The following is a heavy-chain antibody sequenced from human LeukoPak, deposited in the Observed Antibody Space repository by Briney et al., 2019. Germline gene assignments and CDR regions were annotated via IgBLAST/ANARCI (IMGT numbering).Heavy chain of an antibody. V-gene: IGHV6-1*01. D-gene: IGHD3-3*01. CDR2: TYYRSKWYN. CDR1: GDSVSSNSAA. Sequence: SQILSLTYAISGDSVSSNSAAWNWIRQSPSRGLEWLGRTYYRSKWYNDYAVSVKSRITINPDTSKNQFSLQLNSVTPEDTAVYYCARVRNYDFWSGYYTGYYYYYMDVWGKGTTVTISS. CDR3: ARVRNYDFWSGYYTGYYYYYMDV. J-gene: IGHJ6*03.